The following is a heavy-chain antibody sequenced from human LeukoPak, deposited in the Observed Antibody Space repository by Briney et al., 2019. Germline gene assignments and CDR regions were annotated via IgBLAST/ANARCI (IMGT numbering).Heavy chain of an antibody. J-gene: IGHJ5*02. CDR3: AKNLIRGATNWFDP. CDR2: ISGSTGGT. D-gene: IGHD3-10*01. V-gene: IGHV3-23*01. CDR1: GFTLRSYA. Sequence: GGSLRLSCEVSGFTLRSYAMSWDRQAPGKGLEWVSVISGSTGGTHYADSVKGRFTISRDNSKNTLYLQMSSLRAEDTAVYYCAKNLIRGATNWFDPWGQGTLVTVSS.